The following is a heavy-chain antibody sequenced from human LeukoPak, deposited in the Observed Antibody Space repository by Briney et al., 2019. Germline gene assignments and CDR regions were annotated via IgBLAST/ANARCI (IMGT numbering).Heavy chain of an antibody. CDR2: ISGSGGST. CDR3: AKDGDIVVVPAAHFDY. V-gene: IGHV3-23*01. Sequence: GGSLRLSCAASGFTFSSYAMSWVRQAPGKGLEWVSAISGSGGSTYYADSVKGRFTISRDNSKNTLYLQMNSLRAEDTAVYYCAKDGDIVVVPAAHFDYWGQGTLVTVSS. D-gene: IGHD2-2*01. CDR1: GFTFSSYA. J-gene: IGHJ4*02.